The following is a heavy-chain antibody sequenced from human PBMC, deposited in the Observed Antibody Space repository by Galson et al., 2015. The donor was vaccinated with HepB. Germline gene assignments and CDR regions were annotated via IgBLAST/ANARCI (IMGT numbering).Heavy chain of an antibody. Sequence: SVKVSCKASGGTFSSYAISWVRQAPGQGLEWMGRIIPILGIANYAQKFQGRVTITADESTSTAYMELSSLRSEDTAVYYCASPVVVAATPEEYFQHWGQGTLVTVSS. CDR2: IIPILGIA. J-gene: IGHJ1*01. V-gene: IGHV1-69*04. CDR3: ASPVVVAATPEEYFQH. D-gene: IGHD2-15*01. CDR1: GGTFSSYA.